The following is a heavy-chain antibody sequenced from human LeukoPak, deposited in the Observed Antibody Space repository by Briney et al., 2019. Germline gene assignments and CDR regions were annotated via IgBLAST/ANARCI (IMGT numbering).Heavy chain of an antibody. Sequence: GGSLRLSCAASGFTVSSNYMSWVRQAPGKGLEWVANIKEDGSEKYYVDSVKGRFTISRDNAMNSLYLQMNSLRAEDTAVYYCARDLSLGSGEFWGPGTLVTVSS. V-gene: IGHV3-7*01. J-gene: IGHJ4*02. D-gene: IGHD3-10*01. CDR3: ARDLSLGSGEF. CDR1: GFTVSSNY. CDR2: IKEDGSEK.